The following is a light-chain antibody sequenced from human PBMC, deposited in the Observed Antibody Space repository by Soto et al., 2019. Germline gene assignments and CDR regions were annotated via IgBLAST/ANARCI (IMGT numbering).Light chain of an antibody. Sequence: IQMTQSPSSLSASVGDRVTITCRASQGISTYLNWYQQKPGKAPKLLIYAASSLQSGVPSRFSGSGSGTDFTLTISSLQPEDFATYYCLQDYNYPRTFGQGTKVDIK. CDR1: QGISTY. J-gene: IGKJ1*01. CDR3: LQDYNYPRT. CDR2: AAS. V-gene: IGKV1-6*01.